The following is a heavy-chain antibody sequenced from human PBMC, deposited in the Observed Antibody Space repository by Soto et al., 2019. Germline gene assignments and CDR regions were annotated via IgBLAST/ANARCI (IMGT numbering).Heavy chain of an antibody. V-gene: IGHV1-69*13. CDR3: ARVRKDFWSFFQH. CDR2: IIPIFGTA. D-gene: IGHD3-3*01. CDR1: GGTFSSYA. J-gene: IGHJ1*01. Sequence: ASVKVSCKASGGTFSSYAISWVRQAPGQGLEWMGGIIPIFGTANYAQKFQGRVTITADESTSTAYMELSSLRSEDTAVYYCARVRKDFWSFFQHWGQGTLVTVSS.